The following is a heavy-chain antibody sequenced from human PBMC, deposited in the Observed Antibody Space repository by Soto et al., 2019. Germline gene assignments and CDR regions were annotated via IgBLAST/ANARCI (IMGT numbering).Heavy chain of an antibody. V-gene: IGHV3-15*01. CDR2: LKSKTDGGTT. CDR3: TGSSWSF. CDR1: GFTLSNAW. D-gene: IGHD6-13*01. Sequence: PGGCLRLSCAASGFTLSNAWMSWVRQAPGKGLEWVGRLKSKTDGGTTDYTTPVKGRFTISRDDSKNTLYLQMSSLKTEDTAVYYCTGSSWSFWGQGTLVTVSS. J-gene: IGHJ4*02.